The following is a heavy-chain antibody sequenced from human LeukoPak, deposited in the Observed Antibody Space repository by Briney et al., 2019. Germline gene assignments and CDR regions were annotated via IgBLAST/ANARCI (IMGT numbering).Heavy chain of an antibody. Sequence: SETLSLTCAVYGGSFSGYYWSWIRQPPGKGLEWIGEINHSGSTNYYPSLKSRVTISVDTSKNQFSLKLSSVTAADTAVYYCARRYSSSWGQGTLVTVSS. CDR3: ARRYSSS. CDR2: INHSGST. D-gene: IGHD6-13*01. J-gene: IGHJ4*02. CDR1: GGSFSGYY. V-gene: IGHV4-34*01.